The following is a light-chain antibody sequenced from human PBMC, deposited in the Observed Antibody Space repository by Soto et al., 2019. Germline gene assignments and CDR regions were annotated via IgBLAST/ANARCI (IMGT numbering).Light chain of an antibody. J-gene: IGKJ5*01. Sequence: EIVMTQSPLSLPVTPGEPASISCRSSQSLLHSNGYNYLDWYLQKPGQSPQLLIYLGSNRASGVPERFSGSGSGTDFKLKISRVEAEDVGVYYCMKALQTPITFGQGTRLEIK. CDR3: MKALQTPIT. CDR1: QSLLHSNGYNY. CDR2: LGS. V-gene: IGKV2-28*01.